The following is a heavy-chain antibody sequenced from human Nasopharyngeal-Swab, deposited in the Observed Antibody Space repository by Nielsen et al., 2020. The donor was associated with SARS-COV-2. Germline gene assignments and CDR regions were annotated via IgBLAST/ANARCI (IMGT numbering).Heavy chain of an antibody. CDR3: ARWGIVATGSYYYYGMDV. CDR2: IIPIFGTA. V-gene: IGHV1-69*01. Sequence: WGRQVPGQGLEWMGGIIPIFGTANYAQKFQGRVTITADESTSTAYMELSSLRSEDTAVYYCARWGIVATGSYYYYGMDVWGQGTTVTVSS. J-gene: IGHJ6*02. D-gene: IGHD5-12*01.